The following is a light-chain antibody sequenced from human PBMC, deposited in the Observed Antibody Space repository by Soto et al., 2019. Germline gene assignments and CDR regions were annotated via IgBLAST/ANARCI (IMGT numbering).Light chain of an antibody. CDR2: DVS. CDR1: HNLQHSDGRTY. V-gene: IGKV3-11*01. Sequence: EIVLTQTPPSLSVTPGQTASISCKSSHNLQHSDGRTYVYWYQQKPGQPPRLLIYDVSNRAAGIPARFSGSGSGTDFTLTISSLEPEDFAVYHCLQRTDWPPVYTFGQGTKVDI. J-gene: IGKJ2*01. CDR3: LQRTDWPPVYT.